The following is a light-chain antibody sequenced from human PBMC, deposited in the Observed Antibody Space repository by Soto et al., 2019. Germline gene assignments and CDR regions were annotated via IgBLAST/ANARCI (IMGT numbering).Light chain of an antibody. CDR3: QQSFSNPYT. Sequence: DIQMTQSPSSLSASVGDRVTITCQASQGINNYLNWYQHKPGKAPELLMHTASSLQSGVPSRFSGSGSGTDFTLIISSLHPEDFASYYCQQSFSNPYTFGQGTKLEIK. J-gene: IGKJ2*01. V-gene: IGKV1-39*01. CDR1: QGINNY. CDR2: TAS.